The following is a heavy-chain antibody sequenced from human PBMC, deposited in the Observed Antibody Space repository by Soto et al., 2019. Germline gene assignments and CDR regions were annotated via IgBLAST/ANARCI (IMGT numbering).Heavy chain of an antibody. D-gene: IGHD4-17*01. CDR3: ARVSLYGDYGAGDY. CDR1: EFTFSTYA. CDR2: ISYAVCKM. Sequence: QVHLVEFGGGVVQPGRSLRLSCVASEFTFSTYAMHWVRQAPGKGLEWVALISYAVCKMNYADSVKGRFSISRDDSMNTLFLQMDSLRPEDTAIYYCARVSLYGDYGAGDYWGQGTLVTVAS. J-gene: IGHJ4*02. V-gene: IGHV3-30-3*01.